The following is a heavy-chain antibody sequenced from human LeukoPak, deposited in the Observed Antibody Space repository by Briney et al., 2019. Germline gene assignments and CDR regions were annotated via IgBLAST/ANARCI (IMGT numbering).Heavy chain of an antibody. CDR2: INPNSGGT. V-gene: IGHV1-2*02. D-gene: IGHD2-2*01. J-gene: IGHJ4*02. Sequence: ASVKVSCKASGYTFTGYYMHWLRQAPGQGLEWMGWINPNSGGTNYAQKFQGRVTMTRDTSISTAYMELSRLRSDDTAVYYCASLGYCSSTSCYVSADYWGQGTLVTVSS. CDR3: ASLGYCSSTSCYVSADY. CDR1: GYTFTGYY.